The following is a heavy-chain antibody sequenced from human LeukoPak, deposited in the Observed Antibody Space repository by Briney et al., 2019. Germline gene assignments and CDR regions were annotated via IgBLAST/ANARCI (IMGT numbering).Heavy chain of an antibody. CDR2: ISGSGGST. J-gene: IGHJ4*02. Sequence: GGTLRLSCAASGFTFSSYGMSWVRQAPGKGLEWVSAISGSGGSTYYADSVKGRFTISRDNSKNTLYLQMNSLRAEDTALYYCARVTGYIVEDDFDYWGQGTLVTVSS. D-gene: IGHD3-22*01. CDR1: GFTFSSYG. V-gene: IGHV3-23*01. CDR3: ARVTGYIVEDDFDY.